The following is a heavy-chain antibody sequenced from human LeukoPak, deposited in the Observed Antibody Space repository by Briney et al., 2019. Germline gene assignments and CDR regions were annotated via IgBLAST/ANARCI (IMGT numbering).Heavy chain of an antibody. J-gene: IGHJ3*02. Sequence: GGSLRLSCAASGFTFDVYAMHWGRQAPGKGLEWVSGISWNSGCIGYADSLKGRFPISRDNAKNPLYLQMNSLRAEDTALYYCAKDISPMIAGGHAFDIWGQGTMVTVSS. CDR3: AKDISPMIAGGHAFDI. D-gene: IGHD3-22*01. CDR2: ISWNSGCI. V-gene: IGHV3-9*01. CDR1: GFTFDVYA.